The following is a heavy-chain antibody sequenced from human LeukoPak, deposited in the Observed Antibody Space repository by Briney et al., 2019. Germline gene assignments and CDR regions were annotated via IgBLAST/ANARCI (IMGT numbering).Heavy chain of an antibody. J-gene: IGHJ2*01. V-gene: IGHV4-59*01. Sequence: SETLSLTCTVSGGSISSYYWSWIRQPPGKGLEWIGYIYYSGSTNYNPSLKSRVTISVGTSKNQFSLKLSSVTAADTAVYYCARGLAAAGPGYFDLWGRGTLVTVSS. D-gene: IGHD6-13*01. CDR1: GGSISSYY. CDR2: IYYSGST. CDR3: ARGLAAAGPGYFDL.